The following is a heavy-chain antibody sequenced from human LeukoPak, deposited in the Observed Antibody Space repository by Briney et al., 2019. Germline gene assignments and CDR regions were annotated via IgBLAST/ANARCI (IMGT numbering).Heavy chain of an antibody. CDR3: ARGRHRFGDLDY. D-gene: IGHD3-10*01. Sequence: GGSLRLSCAASGFIFSNYAMHWVRQAPGKGLEWVALISSDGSKIYYADSVKGRFTISRDNSKNTLYLQMNSLRAEDTAVYYCARGRHRFGDLDYWGQGTLVTVSS. CDR2: ISSDGSKI. CDR1: GFIFSNYA. J-gene: IGHJ4*02. V-gene: IGHV3-30*04.